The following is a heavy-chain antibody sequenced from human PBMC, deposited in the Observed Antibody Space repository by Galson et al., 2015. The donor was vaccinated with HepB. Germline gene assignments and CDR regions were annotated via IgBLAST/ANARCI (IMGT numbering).Heavy chain of an antibody. CDR3: AKADITADARGGAFDI. CDR1: GFTFDDYA. Sequence: YLRRSCAASGFTFDDYAMHWVRQAPGKGLEWVSLIIWDGTHTYYADSVKGRFTISRDNSQNSLYLQMNSLRAEDTALYYCAKADITADARGGAFDIWGQGTMVTVSS. V-gene: IGHV3-43D*03. J-gene: IGHJ3*02. CDR2: IIWDGTHT. D-gene: IGHD6-13*01.